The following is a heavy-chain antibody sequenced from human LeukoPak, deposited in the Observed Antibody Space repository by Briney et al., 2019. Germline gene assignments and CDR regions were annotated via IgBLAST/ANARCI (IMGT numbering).Heavy chain of an antibody. CDR3: ARESVPGAFDV. Sequence: PGGSLRLSCAASGFTFSSYAMHWVGQAPGKGLEWVAVISYDGSNKYYADSVKGRFTISRDNSKNTLYLQMNSLRAEDTAVYYCARESVPGAFDVWGQGTMVTVSS. J-gene: IGHJ3*01. CDR2: ISYDGSNK. V-gene: IGHV3-30-3*01. CDR1: GFTFSSYA.